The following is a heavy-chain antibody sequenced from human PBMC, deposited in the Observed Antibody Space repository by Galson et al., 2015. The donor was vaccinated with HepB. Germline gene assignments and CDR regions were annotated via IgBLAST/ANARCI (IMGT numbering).Heavy chain of an antibody. V-gene: IGHV3-7*01. CDR2: IKQDGSEK. J-gene: IGHJ4*02. CDR1: GFTFSSYW. CDR3: ARDRIAYYDGNLYFDY. Sequence: SLRLSCAASGFTFSSYWMSWVRQAPGKGLEWVANIKQDGSEKYYVDSVKGRFTISRDNAKNSLYLQMNSLRAEDTAVYYCARDRIAYYDGNLYFDYWGQGTLVTVSS. D-gene: IGHD3-22*01.